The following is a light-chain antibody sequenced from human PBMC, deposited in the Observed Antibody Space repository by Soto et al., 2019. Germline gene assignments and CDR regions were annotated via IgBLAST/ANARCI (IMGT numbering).Light chain of an antibody. CDR3: QQRNNWPWT. J-gene: IGKJ1*01. CDR2: EAS. CDR1: QNINRY. Sequence: PGESATLSCRASQNINRYLAWYQQKPGQAPRLLIYEASNRATGIPARFSGSGSGTDFTLTIGSLEPEDFAVYYCQQRNNWPWTFGQGTRVEIK. V-gene: IGKV3-11*01.